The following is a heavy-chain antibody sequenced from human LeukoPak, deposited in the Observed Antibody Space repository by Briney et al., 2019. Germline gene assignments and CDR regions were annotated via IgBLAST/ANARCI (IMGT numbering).Heavy chain of an antibody. CDR2: INPNSGGI. J-gene: IGHJ4*02. CDR1: GYTFSGYY. CDR3: ARADEANYYGSGSYPSDY. Sequence: ASVKVSCRASGYTFSGYYMHWVRQAPGQGLEWMGWINPNSGGINYAQKFQGRVTMTRDTSINTAYMELSRLRSDDTAVYYCARADEANYYGSGSYPSDYWGQGTLVTVSS. D-gene: IGHD3-10*01. V-gene: IGHV1-2*02.